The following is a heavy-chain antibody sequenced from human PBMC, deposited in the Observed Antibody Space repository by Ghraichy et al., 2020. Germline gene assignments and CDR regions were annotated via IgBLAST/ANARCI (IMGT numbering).Heavy chain of an antibody. D-gene: IGHD3-10*01. Sequence: ASVKVSCKASGYTFNGYYIHWVRQAPGQGLEWMGRININSGGTNYAQKFQGRVTMTRDTSISTAHMELSRLTSDDTAVYYCARDRVLLWFGEFGAMDVWGQGTTVIVS. J-gene: IGHJ6*02. CDR1: GYTFNGYY. CDR2: ININSGGT. CDR3: ARDRVLLWFGEFGAMDV. V-gene: IGHV1-2*06.